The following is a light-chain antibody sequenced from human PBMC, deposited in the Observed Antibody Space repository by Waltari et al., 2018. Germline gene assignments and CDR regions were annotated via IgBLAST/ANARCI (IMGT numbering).Light chain of an antibody. J-gene: IGLJ2*01. CDR2: SNN. CDR3: AAWDDSLNGHVV. Sequence: QSVLTQPPSASGTPGQRVTISCSGSSSNIGSNVENWDQQLPGSAPKLLIQSNNQRPSGVPDRFSGSKSGTSASLAISGLQSADEADYYCAAWDDSLNGHVVFGGGTKLTVL. V-gene: IGLV1-44*01. CDR1: SSNIGSNV.